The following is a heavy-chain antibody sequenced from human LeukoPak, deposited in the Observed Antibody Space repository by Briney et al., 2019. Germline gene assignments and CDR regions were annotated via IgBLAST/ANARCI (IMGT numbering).Heavy chain of an antibody. Sequence: PGGSLRLSCAASGFTVSSNYMSWVRQAPGKGLEWVSVIYSGGSTYYADSVKGRFTISRDNSKNTLYLQMNSLRAEDTAVYYCARASLWFGEFYFAYWGQGTLVTVSS. CDR1: GFTVSSNY. D-gene: IGHD3-10*01. CDR3: ARASLWFGEFYFAY. V-gene: IGHV3-53*01. J-gene: IGHJ4*02. CDR2: IYSGGST.